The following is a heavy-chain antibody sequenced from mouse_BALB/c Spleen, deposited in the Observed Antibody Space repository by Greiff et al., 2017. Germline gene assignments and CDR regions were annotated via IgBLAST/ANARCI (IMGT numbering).Heavy chain of an antibody. CDR2: ISNGGGST. CDR1: GFTFSSYT. V-gene: IGHV5-12-2*01. J-gene: IGHJ4*01. Sequence: EVHLVESGGGLVQPGGSLKLSCAASGFTFSSYTMSWVRQTPEKRLEWVAYISNGGGSTYYPDTVKGRFTISRDNAKNTLYLQMSSLKSEDTAMYYCARQGDGYLYYYAMDYWGQGTSVTVSS. D-gene: IGHD2-3*01. CDR3: ARQGDGYLYYYAMDY.